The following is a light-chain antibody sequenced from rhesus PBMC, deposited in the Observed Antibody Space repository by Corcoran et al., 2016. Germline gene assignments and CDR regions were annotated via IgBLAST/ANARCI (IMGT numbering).Light chain of an antibody. CDR3: YQHSSGYS. CDR2: GAS. Sequence: QVILTQSPATLSLSPGERATLSCRASQSVSSYLAWYQQKPGQAPRLLIYGASIRATGIPDRFSGSGSGTDFTLTISSLEPEDVGVYHCYQHSSGYSFGQGTKVEIK. J-gene: IGKJ2*01. CDR1: QSVSSY. V-gene: IGKV3-10*01.